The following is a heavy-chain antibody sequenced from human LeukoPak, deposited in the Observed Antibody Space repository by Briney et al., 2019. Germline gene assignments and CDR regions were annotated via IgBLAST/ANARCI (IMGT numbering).Heavy chain of an antibody. D-gene: IGHD3-10*02. Sequence: GGSLRLSCAASGFTFDSYGMSWVRQAPGKGLEWISGINWNGDDTTYADSVKGRFTISRDNAKNSLHLQINSLRAEDTAVYYCAELGITMIGGVWGKGTTVTTSS. V-gene: IGHV3-20*04. J-gene: IGHJ6*04. CDR2: INWNGDDT. CDR1: GFTFDSYG. CDR3: AELGITMIGGV.